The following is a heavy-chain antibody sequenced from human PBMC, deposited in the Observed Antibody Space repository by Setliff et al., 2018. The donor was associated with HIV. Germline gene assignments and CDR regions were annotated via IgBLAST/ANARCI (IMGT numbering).Heavy chain of an antibody. Sequence: ASVKVSCKASGYTFTSSGLNWVRQAPGQGLEWMGWISANNGNTNYAQELQGRVTMPTSKSTSTAYMELESLSSDDRAVYYCAREARDVVRGVIIADYWGQGTLVTVSS. CDR1: GYTFTSSG. CDR2: ISANNGNT. CDR3: AREARDVVRGVIIADY. V-gene: IGHV1-18*01. D-gene: IGHD3-10*01. J-gene: IGHJ4*02.